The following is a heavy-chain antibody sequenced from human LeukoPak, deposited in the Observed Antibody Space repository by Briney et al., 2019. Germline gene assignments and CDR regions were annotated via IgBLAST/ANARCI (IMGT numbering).Heavy chain of an antibody. CDR3: VKDYSTIPAAANPLFDY. V-gene: IGHV3-23*01. Sequence: PGGSLRLSCAASGFTFSSYAVTWVRQAPGKGLEWVSGITGSGDTTFYADSVKGRFTISRDNSKNTLYLQMHSLRAEDTAVYYCVKDYSTIPAAANPLFDYWGQGALVTVSS. D-gene: IGHD6-13*01. J-gene: IGHJ4*02. CDR2: ITGSGDTT. CDR1: GFTFSSYA.